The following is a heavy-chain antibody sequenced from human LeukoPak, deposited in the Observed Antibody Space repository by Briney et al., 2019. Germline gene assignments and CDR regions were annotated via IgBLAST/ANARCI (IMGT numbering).Heavy chain of an antibody. CDR3: ARDVYWGFMDY. D-gene: IGHD3-16*01. Sequence: SETLSLTCAVYGGSFSGYYWSWIRQPPGKGLEWIGEINHSGSTNYNPSLKSRVTISVDTSKNQFSLKLSSVTAADTAVYYCARDVYWGFMDYWGQGTLVTVSS. CDR1: GGSFSGYY. CDR2: INHSGST. V-gene: IGHV4-34*01. J-gene: IGHJ4*02.